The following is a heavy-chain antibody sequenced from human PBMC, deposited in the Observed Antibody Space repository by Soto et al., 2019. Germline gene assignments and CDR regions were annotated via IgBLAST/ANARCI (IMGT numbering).Heavy chain of an antibody. CDR1: GASIRSTDYY. V-gene: IGHV4-30-4*01. CDR3: VRTAREGAVAPHWFDR. D-gene: IGHD2-21*02. CDR2: VYYTGST. Sequence: TVSLTCTVSGASIRSTDYYWSWIRHAPGKGLEWIGYVYYTGSTYYNPSLMSRLTISVDTSKNQFSLKLTSVTAAETAVYYCVRTAREGAVAPHWFDRWGQGTQVTVSS. J-gene: IGHJ5*02.